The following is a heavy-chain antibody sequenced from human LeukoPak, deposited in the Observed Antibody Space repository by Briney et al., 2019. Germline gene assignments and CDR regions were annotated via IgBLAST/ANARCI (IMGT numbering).Heavy chain of an antibody. D-gene: IGHD4/OR15-4a*01. Sequence: GGSLRLSCAASGFTVTSNYMSWVRQAPGKGLEWVSVIYSGTSTYYADSVKGRFTISRDSSKNTLYLHMNNLRAEDTAVYYCARGGLWWAIDYWGQGTLVTVSS. CDR3: ARGGLWWAIDY. CDR2: IYSGTST. V-gene: IGHV3-53*01. J-gene: IGHJ4*02. CDR1: GFTVTSNY.